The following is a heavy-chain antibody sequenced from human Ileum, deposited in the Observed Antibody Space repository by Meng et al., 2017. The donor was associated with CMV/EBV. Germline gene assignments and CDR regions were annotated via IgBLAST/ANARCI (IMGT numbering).Heavy chain of an antibody. CDR2: IDSHSSYI. CDR1: GITFSDYH. V-gene: IGHV3-21*01. D-gene: IGHD3-10*01. Sequence: GESLKISCAASGITFSDYHVNWVRQAPGKGLEWVSSIDSHSSYIYYADSLKGRFTISRDNAKNSLYLQMNNLGVEDTAVYYCAGGARPFYFDHWGQGSLVTVSS. CDR3: AGGARPFYFDH. J-gene: IGHJ4*02.